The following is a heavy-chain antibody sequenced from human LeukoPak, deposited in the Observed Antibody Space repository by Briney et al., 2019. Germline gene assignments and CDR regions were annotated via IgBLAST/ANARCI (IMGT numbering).Heavy chain of an antibody. J-gene: IGHJ5*02. CDR3: ATKSRHITIFGVIPSWFDL. D-gene: IGHD3-3*01. CDR2: FVPEDDKT. Sequence: ASVKVSCKISGYPLTELSMHWVRQAPGKGLEWMGGFVPEDDKTIYAQIFQGRVTVIEDTSTDTAYMEMSSLRSEDTAVYYCATKSRHITIFGVIPSWFDLWGQGTLVTVSS. V-gene: IGHV1-24*01. CDR1: GYPLTELS.